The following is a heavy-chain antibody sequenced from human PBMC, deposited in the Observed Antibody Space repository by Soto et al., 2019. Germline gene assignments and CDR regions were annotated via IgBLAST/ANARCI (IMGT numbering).Heavy chain of an antibody. D-gene: IGHD3-3*01. Sequence: PXVSLRLSCAASGFTFNTYAMTWVRQAPGKGLEWVSLISESGDGTYYADSVKGRFTISRDNSQRTLNLQMNSLRAEDTAVYYCAKNGDFWSWGMDVWGQGTTVTVSS. CDR2: ISESGDGT. J-gene: IGHJ6*02. V-gene: IGHV3-23*01. CDR1: GFTFNTYA. CDR3: AKNGDFWSWGMDV.